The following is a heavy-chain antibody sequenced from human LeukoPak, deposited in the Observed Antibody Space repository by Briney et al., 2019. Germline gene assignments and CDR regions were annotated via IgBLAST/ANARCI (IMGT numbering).Heavy chain of an antibody. Sequence: PGGSLRLSCAASGFTFSNYWMTWVRQAPGKGLEWVSAISGSGGHTYYADSVKGRFTISRDNSKNTLYLQMNSLRAEDTAVYYCAKGGLSCSSSSCYSANNWFDPWGQGTLVTVSS. CDR3: AKGGLSCSSSSCYSANNWFDP. D-gene: IGHD2-2*01. CDR2: ISGSGGHT. V-gene: IGHV3-23*01. CDR1: GFTFSNYW. J-gene: IGHJ5*02.